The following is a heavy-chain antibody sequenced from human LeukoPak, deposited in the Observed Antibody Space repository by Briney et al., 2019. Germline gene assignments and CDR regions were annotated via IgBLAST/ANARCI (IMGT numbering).Heavy chain of an antibody. V-gene: IGHV4-4*02. Sequence: PSGTLSLTCAVSGGSISSSNWWSWIRQPPGKGLEWIGEIYHSGSTNYNPSLKSRVTISVDKSKTQFSLKLSSVTAADTAVYYCAKGRSSWYVGNWFDPWGQGTLVTVSS. D-gene: IGHD6-13*01. CDR3: AKGRSSWYVGNWFDP. CDR2: IYHSGST. CDR1: GGSISSSNW. J-gene: IGHJ5*02.